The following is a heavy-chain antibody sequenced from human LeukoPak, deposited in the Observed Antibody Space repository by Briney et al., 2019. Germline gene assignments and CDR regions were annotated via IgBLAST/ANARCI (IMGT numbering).Heavy chain of an antibody. CDR3: ARKTYDSSGYYYVDY. CDR1: GGSISSYY. Sequence: PSETLSLTCTVSGGSISSYYWSWIRQPLGKGLEWIGYIYYSGSTNYNPSLKSRVTISVDTSKNQFSLKLSSVTAADTAVYYCARKTYDSSGYYYVDYWGQGTLVSVSS. CDR2: IYYSGST. J-gene: IGHJ4*02. D-gene: IGHD3-22*01. V-gene: IGHV4-59*01.